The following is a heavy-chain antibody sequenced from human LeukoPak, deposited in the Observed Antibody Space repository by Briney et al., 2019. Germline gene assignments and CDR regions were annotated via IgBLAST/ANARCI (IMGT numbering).Heavy chain of an antibody. CDR2: INWNGGST. J-gene: IGHJ4*02. V-gene: IGHV3-20*04. CDR1: GFSFADYG. CDR3: ARDSRYSSSDY. Sequence: PGGSLRLSCAASGFSFADYGMSWVRQAPGKGLEWVSGINWNGGSTGYAGSVRGRFTISRDNAKGSLYLQMDSLRAEDTAVYYCARDSRYSSSDYWGQGTLVTVSS. D-gene: IGHD6-6*01.